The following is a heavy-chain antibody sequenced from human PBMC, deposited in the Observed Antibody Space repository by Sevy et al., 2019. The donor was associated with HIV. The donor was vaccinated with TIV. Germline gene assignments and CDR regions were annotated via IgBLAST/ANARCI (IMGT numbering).Heavy chain of an antibody. CDR2: IRYDGSNK. Sequence: GGSLRLSCAASGFTFSSYGMHWVRQAPGKGLEWVAFIRYDGSNKYYADSVKGRFTISRDNSKNTLCLQMNSLRAEDTAVYYCAKIMSGYCSSTSCYFPLDYWGQGTLVTVSS. CDR1: GFTFSSYG. V-gene: IGHV3-30*02. J-gene: IGHJ4*02. CDR3: AKIMSGYCSSTSCYFPLDY. D-gene: IGHD2-2*03.